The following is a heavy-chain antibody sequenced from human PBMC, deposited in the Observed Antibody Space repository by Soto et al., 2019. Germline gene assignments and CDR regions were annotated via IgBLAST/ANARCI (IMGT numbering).Heavy chain of an antibody. J-gene: IGHJ4*02. CDR2: IIPMFGIT. V-gene: IGHV1-69*02. CDR1: GGTFNRYS. Sequence: QVHLVQAGAEVKKPGSSVKVSCRASGGTFNRYSISWVRQAPGQGLEWMGRIIPMFGITNYAQKFQGRVMSTADKSANTAYMEVSGLRSEDTAMYYCATFYEGDCTTTTCYGDFDYWGQGTLVTVSS. D-gene: IGHD2-2*01. CDR3: ATFYEGDCTTTTCYGDFDY.